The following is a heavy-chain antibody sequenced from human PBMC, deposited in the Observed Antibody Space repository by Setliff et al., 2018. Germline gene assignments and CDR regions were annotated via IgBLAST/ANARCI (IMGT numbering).Heavy chain of an antibody. CDR3: ARGRHPPWSGYPYYYMDV. Sequence: ASVKVSCKASGYSFTSNDINWVRQATGQGPEWMGWLNPSSGNTGYAPKFQGRVTMTTDTSTSTAYMELRSLRSDDTAVYYCARGRHPPWSGYPYYYMDVWGKGTTVTVSS. CDR1: GYSFTSND. CDR2: LNPSSGNT. J-gene: IGHJ6*03. D-gene: IGHD3-3*01. V-gene: IGHV1-8*02.